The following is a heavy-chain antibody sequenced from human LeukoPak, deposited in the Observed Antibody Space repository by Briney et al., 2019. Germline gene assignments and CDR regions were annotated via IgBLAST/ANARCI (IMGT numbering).Heavy chain of an antibody. V-gene: IGHV1-18*01. J-gene: IGHJ6*02. CDR1: GYTFSSYG. CDR2: ISGYNANT. CDR3: ARGGRISPYSYAMDV. Sequence: ASVKVSCKATGYTFSSYGISWVRQAPGQGLEWMGWISGYNANTNYAQKLQGRVTMTTDTSTRIAYMELRSLRSDDTAVYYCARGGRISPYSYAMDVWGQGTTVTVSS.